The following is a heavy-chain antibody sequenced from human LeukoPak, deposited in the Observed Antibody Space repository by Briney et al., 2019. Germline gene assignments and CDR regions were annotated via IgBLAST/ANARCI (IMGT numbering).Heavy chain of an antibody. CDR2: ITSNGNSV. CDR3: ARRAGAYSHPYDY. J-gene: IGHJ4*02. V-gene: IGHV3-11*04. Sequence: PGGSLRLSCAASGFTFSDYYMGWIRQAPGKGLGWVSYITSNGNSVYYAASVKGRFTISRDNAKNSLYLQVNSLTAEDTAVYYCARRAGAYSHPYDYWGQGTLVTVSS. CDR1: GFTFSDYY. D-gene: IGHD4/OR15-4a*01.